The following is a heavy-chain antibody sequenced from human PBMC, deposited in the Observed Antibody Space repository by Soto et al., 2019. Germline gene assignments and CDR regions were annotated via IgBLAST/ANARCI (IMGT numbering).Heavy chain of an antibody. CDR2: IKSKTDGGTT. CDR1: CFTFSNAW. Sequence: PWGSLRLSCEASCFTFSNAWISWVLRSPLNWLEWVGRIKSKTDGGTTDYAAPVKGRFTISRDDSKNTLYLQMNSLKTEDTAVYYCTTEGDYGGPALGDVWGQGTTVTVSS. J-gene: IGHJ6*02. CDR3: TTEGDYGGPALGDV. V-gene: IGHV3-15*07. D-gene: IGHD4-17*01.